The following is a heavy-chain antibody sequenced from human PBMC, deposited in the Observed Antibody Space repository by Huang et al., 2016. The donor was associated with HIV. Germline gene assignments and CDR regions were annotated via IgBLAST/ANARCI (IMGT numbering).Heavy chain of an antibody. Sequence: QVQLVESGGGVVQPGRSLRLSCAASGFTFSGSAMHWVRQAPGNGLEWVAVISSDGRSKYFADSGKGRFTISRDNSKSTLHLEMNSLTTDDTAIYYCAQDRGSLGLGYFHHWGQGTLVAVSS. D-gene: IGHD3-16*01. CDR3: AQDRGSLGLGYFHH. V-gene: IGHV3-30*18. J-gene: IGHJ4*02. CDR2: ISSDGRSK. CDR1: GFTFSGSA.